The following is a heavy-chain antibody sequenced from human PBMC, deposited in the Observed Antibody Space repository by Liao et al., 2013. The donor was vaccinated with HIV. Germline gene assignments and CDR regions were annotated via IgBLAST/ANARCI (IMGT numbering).Heavy chain of an antibody. CDR3: ATEGSYYVSGTFYNV. D-gene: IGHD3-10*01. CDR2: LYTSGST. J-gene: IGHJ4*02. Sequence: QVQLQESGPGLVKPSQTLSLTCTVSGASINSGNFYWSWIRQPAGKGLEWIGRLYTSGSTNYNPSLKSRVTISVHTSKKQFSLKLTSVTAADAGVYYCATEGSYYVSGTFYNVWGQGTLVTVSS. V-gene: IGHV4-61*02. CDR1: GASINSGNFY.